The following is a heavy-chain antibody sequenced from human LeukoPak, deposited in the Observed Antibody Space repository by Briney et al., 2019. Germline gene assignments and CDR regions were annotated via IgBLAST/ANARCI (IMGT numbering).Heavy chain of an antibody. CDR3: AREQQLVGGGGYYYYMDV. CDR2: IYTSGST. V-gene: IGHV4-61*02. D-gene: IGHD6-6*01. Sequence: PSETLSLTCTVSGGSISSGSYYWSWIRQPAGKGLEWIGRIYTSGSTNYNPSLKSRVTISVDTSKNQFSLKLSSVTAADTAVYYCAREQQLVGGGGYYYYMDVWGKGTTVTVSS. J-gene: IGHJ6*03. CDR1: GGSISSGSYY.